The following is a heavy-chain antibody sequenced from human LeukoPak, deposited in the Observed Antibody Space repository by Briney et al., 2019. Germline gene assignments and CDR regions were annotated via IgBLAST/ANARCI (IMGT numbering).Heavy chain of an antibody. V-gene: IGHV1-18*01. CDR1: GGTFSSYA. CDR3: AREGGDCSSTSCSFFDY. Sequence: ASVKVSCKASGGTFSSYAISWVRQAPGQGLEWMGWISAYNGNTNYAQKLQGRVTMTTDTSTSTAYMELRSLRSDDTAVYYCAREGGDCSSTSCSFFDYWGQGTLVPVSS. CDR2: ISAYNGNT. D-gene: IGHD2-2*01. J-gene: IGHJ4*02.